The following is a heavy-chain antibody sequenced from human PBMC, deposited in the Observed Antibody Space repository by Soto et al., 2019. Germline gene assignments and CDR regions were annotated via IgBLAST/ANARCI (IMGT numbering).Heavy chain of an antibody. D-gene: IGHD6-6*01. CDR1: GFTFSSYS. CDR3: ARDLPHSSSSWFDP. J-gene: IGHJ5*02. Sequence: LRLSCAASGFTFSSYSMNWVRQAPGKGLEWVSSISSSSSYIYYADSVKGRFTISRDNAKNSLYLQMNSLRAEDTAVYYCARDLPHSSSSWFDPRGQAPLVTVSS. V-gene: IGHV3-21*04. CDR2: ISSSSSYI.